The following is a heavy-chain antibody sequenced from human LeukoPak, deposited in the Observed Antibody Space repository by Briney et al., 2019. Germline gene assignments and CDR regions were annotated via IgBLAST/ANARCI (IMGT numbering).Heavy chain of an antibody. J-gene: IGHJ5*02. CDR3: ARTGHLELQNWFDP. D-gene: IGHD1-1*01. CDR2: VIPIFGSA. V-gene: IGHV1-69*13. Sequence: ASVKVSCKASGGTFTSHAISWVRQAPGQGLEWMGGVIPIFGSANYAEKFQGRVTIVEDDSTSTVYMDLSSLRPDNTAVYYCARTGHLELQNWFDPWGQGTLVIVSS. CDR1: GGTFTSHA.